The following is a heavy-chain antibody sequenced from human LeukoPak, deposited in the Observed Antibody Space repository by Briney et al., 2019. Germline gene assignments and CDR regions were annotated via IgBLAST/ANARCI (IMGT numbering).Heavy chain of an antibody. CDR1: GFTFDDYA. CDR2: ISGDGGST. J-gene: IGHJ4*02. V-gene: IGHV3-43*02. D-gene: IGHD3-10*01. CDR3: AKELPWFGELLTASDY. Sequence: AGGSLRLSCAASGFTFDDYAMDWVRQAPGKGLEWVSLISGDGGSTYYADSVKGRFTISRDNSKNTLYLQMNSPRAEDTAVYYCAKELPWFGELLTASDYWGQGTLVTVSS.